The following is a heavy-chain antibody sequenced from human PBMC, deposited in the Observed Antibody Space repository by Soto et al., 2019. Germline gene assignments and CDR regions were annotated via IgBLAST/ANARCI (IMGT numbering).Heavy chain of an antibody. Sequence: SETLSLTCTVSGGSISSGDYYWGWIRQPPGKGLEWIGYIYYSGSTYYNPSLKSRVTISVDTSKNQFSLKLSSVTAADTAVYYCARARLGYSLWFDPWGQGTLVTVSS. D-gene: IGHD2-15*01. J-gene: IGHJ5*02. V-gene: IGHV4-30-4*01. CDR1: GGSISSGDYY. CDR3: ARARLGYSLWFDP. CDR2: IYYSGST.